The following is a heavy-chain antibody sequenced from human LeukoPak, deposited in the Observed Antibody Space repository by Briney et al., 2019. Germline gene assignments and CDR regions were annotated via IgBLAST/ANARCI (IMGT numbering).Heavy chain of an antibody. J-gene: IGHJ5*02. CDR2: IYYSGST. Sequence: PSETLSLTCTVSGGSISSYYWSWIRQPPGKGLEWIGDIYYSGSTNYNPSLKSRVTISVDTSKNQFSLKLSSVTAADTAVYYCARAGVSGGWYVDWFDPWGQGTLVTVSS. V-gene: IGHV4-59*01. D-gene: IGHD6-19*01. CDR3: ARAGVSGGWYVDWFDP. CDR1: GGSISSYY.